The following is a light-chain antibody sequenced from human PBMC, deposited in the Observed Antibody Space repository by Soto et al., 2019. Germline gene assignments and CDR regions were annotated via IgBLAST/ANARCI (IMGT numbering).Light chain of an antibody. Sequence: QAVVTQEPSLTVYPGGTVTLTCDSSTWPVTSGHWPYWFQQKPGKAPRTLIYDTSKKHSWTPARFSGSLLGGKAALTLSGAQPEDEADDYCFLSYNSARPVVFGGGTKLTVL. J-gene: IGLJ2*01. V-gene: IGLV7-46*01. CDR1: TWPVTSGHW. CDR3: FLSYNSARPVV. CDR2: DTS.